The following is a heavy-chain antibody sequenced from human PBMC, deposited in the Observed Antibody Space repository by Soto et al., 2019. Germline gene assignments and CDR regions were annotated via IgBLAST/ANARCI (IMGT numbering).Heavy chain of an antibody. Sequence: SETLSLTCTVSGVSISSYCWSWIRQPPGKGLEWIGYIYYSGSTNYNPSLKSRVTISVDTSKNQFSLKLSSVTAADTAVYFCVRDFRVGPSYYYLGMGGRGQRTTVTGSS. CDR2: IYYSGST. J-gene: IGHJ6*02. CDR1: GVSISSYC. D-gene: IGHD3-3*01. V-gene: IGHV4-59*01. CDR3: VRDFRVGPSYYYLGMGG.